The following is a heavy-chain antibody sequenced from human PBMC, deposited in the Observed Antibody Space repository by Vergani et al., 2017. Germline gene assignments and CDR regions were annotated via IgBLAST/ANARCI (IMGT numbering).Heavy chain of an antibody. J-gene: IGHJ4*02. CDR3: ATDTIRSGWYYFDY. V-gene: IGHV1-46*01. Sequence: QVQLVQSGAEVKKPGASVKVSCKASGYTFTSYYMHWVRQAPGQGLEWMGIINPSGGSTSYAQKFQGRVTMTEDTSTDTAYMELSSLRSEDTAVYYCATDTIRSGWYYFDYWGQGTLVTVSS. CDR2: INPSGGST. D-gene: IGHD6-19*01. CDR1: GYTFTSYY.